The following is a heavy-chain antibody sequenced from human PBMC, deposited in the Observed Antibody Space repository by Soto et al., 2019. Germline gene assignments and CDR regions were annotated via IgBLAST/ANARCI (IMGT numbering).Heavy chain of an antibody. CDR1: GFTFTSSA. CDR3: AAASAGTAQGDYYYGMDV. J-gene: IGHJ6*02. V-gene: IGHV1-58*01. CDR2: IVVGSGNT. Sequence: SVKVSCKASGFTFTSSAVQWVRQARGQRLEWIGWIVVGSGNTNYAQKFQERVTITRDMSTSTAYMELSSLRSEDTAVYYCAAASAGTAQGDYYYGMDVWGQGTTVTVSS.